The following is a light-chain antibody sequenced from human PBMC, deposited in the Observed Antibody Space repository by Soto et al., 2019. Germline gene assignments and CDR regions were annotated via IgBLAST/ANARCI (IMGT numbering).Light chain of an antibody. CDR1: QSVTGSY. CDR3: QRYGDSPKT. CDR2: GAS. Sequence: EIVLTQSPGTLSLSPGERATLSCRASQSVTGSYLAWYQQRPGQATRLLIYGASSRATGIPDRFSGSGSVTDFALTISRLEPEDFAVYYCQRYGDSPKTFGQGTKVEIK. J-gene: IGKJ1*01. V-gene: IGKV3-20*01.